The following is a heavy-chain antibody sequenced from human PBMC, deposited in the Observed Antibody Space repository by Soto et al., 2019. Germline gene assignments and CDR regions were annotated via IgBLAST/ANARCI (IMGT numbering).Heavy chain of an antibody. Sequence: LRLSCAASGFTFSSYAMSWVRQAPGKGLEWVSAISGSGGSTYYADSVKGRFTISRDNSKNTLYLQMNSLRAEDTAVYYCAKDRAGGITMIVVVSSFDYWGQGTLVTVSS. V-gene: IGHV3-23*01. J-gene: IGHJ4*02. CDR2: ISGSGGST. CDR3: AKDRAGGITMIVVVSSFDY. D-gene: IGHD3-22*01. CDR1: GFTFSSYA.